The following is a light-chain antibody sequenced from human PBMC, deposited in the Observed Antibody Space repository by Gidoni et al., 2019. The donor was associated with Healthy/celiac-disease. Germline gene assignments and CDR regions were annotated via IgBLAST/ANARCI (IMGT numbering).Light chain of an antibody. V-gene: IGKV3-20*01. CDR3: QQYGSSPVT. CDR2: GAS. J-gene: IGKJ4*01. CDR1: QSVSSSD. Sequence: EIVLTQAPGTLSLSPGERATLSCRARQSVSSSDLAWYQQKPGPAPRLLIYGASSRATGIPDRFSGSGSGTDFTLTISRLEPEDFAVYYCQQYGSSPVTFGGGTKVEIK.